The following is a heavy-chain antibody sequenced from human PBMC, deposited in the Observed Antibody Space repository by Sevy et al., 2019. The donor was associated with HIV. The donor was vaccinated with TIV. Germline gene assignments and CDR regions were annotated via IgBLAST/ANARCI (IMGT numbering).Heavy chain of an antibody. D-gene: IGHD1-26*01. J-gene: IGHJ3*02. CDR1: GFTFISFA. Sequence: GGSLRLSCAASGFTFISFAMSWVRQTPGKGLEWVSGLNGSGGRTYYPDSVKGRFTISRDNSKNTLYLQMNSLRAEDTAVYYCAKDTDSGSYLNDTFDIWGQGTMVTVSS. CDR2: LNGSGGRT. V-gene: IGHV3-23*01. CDR3: AKDTDSGSYLNDTFDI.